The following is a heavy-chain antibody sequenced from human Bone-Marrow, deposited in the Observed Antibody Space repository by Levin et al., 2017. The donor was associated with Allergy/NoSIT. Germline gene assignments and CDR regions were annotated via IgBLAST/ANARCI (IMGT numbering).Heavy chain of an antibody. CDR2: IKQDGSEK. CDR1: GFTFSRYW. J-gene: IGHJ4*02. V-gene: IGHV3-7*01. CDR3: AGGLGWEQSD. D-gene: IGHD1-26*01. Sequence: ETLSLTCAASGFTFSRYWMSWVRQTPGKELEWVANIKQDGSEKYYVDSVKGRFTISRDNARNSLYLQMNSLRAEDTAIYYCAGGLGWEQSDWGQGTLVAVSS.